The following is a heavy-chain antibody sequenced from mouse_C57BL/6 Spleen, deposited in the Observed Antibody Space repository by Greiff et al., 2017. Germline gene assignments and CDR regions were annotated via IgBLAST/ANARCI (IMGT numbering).Heavy chain of an antibody. CDR3: ARVYYYGSPAMDY. J-gene: IGHJ4*01. V-gene: IGHV5-16*01. CDR1: GFTFSDYY. CDR2: INYDGSST. D-gene: IGHD1-1*01. Sequence: EVKLVESEGGLVQPGSSMKLSCTASGFTFSDYYMAWVRQVPEKGLEWVANINYDGSSTYYLDSLKSRFIISRDNAKNILYLQMSSLKSEDTATYYCARVYYYGSPAMDYWGQGASVTVSS.